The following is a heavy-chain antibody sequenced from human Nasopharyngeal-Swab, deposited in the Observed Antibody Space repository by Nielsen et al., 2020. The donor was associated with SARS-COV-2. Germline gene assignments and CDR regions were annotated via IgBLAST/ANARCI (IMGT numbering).Heavy chain of an antibody. CDR2: ISGSSAYI. CDR3: ARTAAFCGGDCYSEYFQH. D-gene: IGHD2-21*02. Sequence: GESLKISCAASGFTFRNFAMHWVRQGPGKGLEWVSSISGSSAYIWYAHSVKGRFTVSRDNAKNSLYLQMNNLRADDTAIYYCARTAAFCGGDCYSEYFQHWGQGTLVTVSS. V-gene: IGHV3-21*01. J-gene: IGHJ1*01. CDR1: GFTFRNFA.